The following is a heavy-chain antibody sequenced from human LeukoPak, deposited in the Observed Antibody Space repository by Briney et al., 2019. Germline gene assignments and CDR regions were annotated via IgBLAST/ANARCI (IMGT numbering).Heavy chain of an antibody. CDR3: ARGHKGLEV. CDR1: GGSISSYY. J-gene: IGHJ6*02. V-gene: IGHV4-59*01. CDR2: IHYSGTI. Sequence: SETLSLTCTVSGGSISSYYWSWIRQPPGKGLEWIGYIHYSGTINYNPSLMSRVTISVDSSKNQFSLRLCSVTAADTAVYFCARGHKGLEVWGQGATVTVSS.